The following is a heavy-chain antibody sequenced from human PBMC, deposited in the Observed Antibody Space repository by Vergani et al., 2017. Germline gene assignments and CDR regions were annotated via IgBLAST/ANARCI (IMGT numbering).Heavy chain of an antibody. CDR1: GFTFSSYA. CDR2: ISYDGSNK. J-gene: IGHJ6*03. CDR3: ARAYYYYMDV. Sequence: QVQLVESGGGVVQPGRSLRLSCAASGFTFSSYAMHWVRQAPGKGLEWVAVISYDGSNKYYADSVKGRFTISRDNSKNTLYLQMNSLRAEDTAVYYCARAYYYYMDVRGKGTTVTVSS. V-gene: IGHV3-30-3*01.